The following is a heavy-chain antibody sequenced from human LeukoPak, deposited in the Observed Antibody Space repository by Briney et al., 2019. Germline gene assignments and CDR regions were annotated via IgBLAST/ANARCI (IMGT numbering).Heavy chain of an antibody. V-gene: IGHV1-8*01. J-gene: IGHJ6*03. CDR1: GYTFTSYD. Sequence: ASVKVSCKASGYTFTSYDINWVRQATGQGLEWMGWMNPNSGNTGYAQKFQGRVTMTRNTSISTAYMELSSLRSEDTAVYYCARGHKGYYYYYYMDVWGKGTTVTVSS. CDR3: ARGHKGYYYYYYMDV. CDR2: MNPNSGNT.